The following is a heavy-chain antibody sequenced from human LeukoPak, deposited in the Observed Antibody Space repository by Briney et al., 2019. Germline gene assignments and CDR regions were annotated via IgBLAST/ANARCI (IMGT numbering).Heavy chain of an antibody. V-gene: IGHV4-59*01. CDR3: AKGRWYGMDV. Sequence: SETLSLTCTVSGVSISSYYWSWIRQPPGKGLEWIGSIYYSGSTNYNPSLKSRVTISLDTSKNHVSLKLNSVTAADAAVYFCAKGRWYGMDVWGRGTTVTVSS. J-gene: IGHJ6*02. CDR1: GVSISSYY. CDR2: IYYSGST. D-gene: IGHD4-23*01.